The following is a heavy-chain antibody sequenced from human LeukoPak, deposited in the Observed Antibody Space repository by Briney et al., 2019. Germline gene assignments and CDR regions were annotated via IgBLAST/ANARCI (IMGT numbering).Heavy chain of an antibody. D-gene: IGHD3-22*01. CDR2: VNPSGGST. V-gene: IGHV1-46*01. J-gene: IGHJ3*02. Sequence: GASVKVSCKASGYTFTSYYMRWVRQAPGQGLEWMGIVNPSGGSTSYAQKFQGRVTMTRDTSTSTVYMELSSLRSEDTAVYYCARAGAYYDSSGYYLYAYDIWGQGTMVTVSS. CDR1: GYTFTSYY. CDR3: ARAGAYYDSSGYYLYAYDI.